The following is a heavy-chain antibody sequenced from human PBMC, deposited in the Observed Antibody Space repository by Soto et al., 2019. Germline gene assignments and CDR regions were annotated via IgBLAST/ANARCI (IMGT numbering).Heavy chain of an antibody. CDR3: ARDSGNLGNWAYFFDY. V-gene: IGHV1-18*01. J-gene: IGHJ4*02. CDR2: ISAYNGNT. CDR1: GYTFTDFG. D-gene: IGHD7-27*01. Sequence: QGQLVQSGGEVKKPGASVKVSCKASGYTFTDFGISWVRQAPGQGLEWMGWISAYNGNTNYAQKVQGRITMTTDTSTSTACMELRSLRSDDTAVYYCARDSGNLGNWAYFFDYWGQGTLVTVSS.